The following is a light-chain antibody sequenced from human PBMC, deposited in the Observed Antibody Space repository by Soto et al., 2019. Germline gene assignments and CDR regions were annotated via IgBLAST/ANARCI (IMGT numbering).Light chain of an antibody. CDR1: QSVLYSSNSKNY. V-gene: IGKV4-1*01. J-gene: IGKJ5*01. Sequence: DIVMTQSPDSLAVSLGERATINCKSSQSVLYSSNSKNYLAWYQQKAGQPPKLLIYWASTRESGVPDRFSGSGSGTDFTLTISSLQAEDVAVYYCQQHYSTPLAFGKGTRLEIK. CDR2: WAS. CDR3: QQHYSTPLA.